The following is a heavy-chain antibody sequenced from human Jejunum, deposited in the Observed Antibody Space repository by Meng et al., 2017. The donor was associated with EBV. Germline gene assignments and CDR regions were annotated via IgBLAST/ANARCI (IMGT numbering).Heavy chain of an antibody. D-gene: IGHD1-26*01. J-gene: IGHJ5*02. CDR3: ARDGGPSGSYAYWFDP. Sequence: LHVAGPGLVEALGTPFLTCAVVGGSTSSSNWWSWVRQPPGKGPEWIGEIFHIGTTNYNPTLKSRVTMSVDKSKNHFSLKLTSVTAADTAVYYCARDGGPSGSYAYWFDPWGQGTLVTVSS. CDR2: IFHIGTT. CDR1: GGSTSSSNW. V-gene: IGHV4-4*02.